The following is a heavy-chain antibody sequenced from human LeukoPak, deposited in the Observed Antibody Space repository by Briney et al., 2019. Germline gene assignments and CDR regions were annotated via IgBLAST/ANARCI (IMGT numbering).Heavy chain of an antibody. D-gene: IGHD3-22*01. CDR2: IYYSGST. V-gene: IGHV4-31*03. CDR1: GGSISSGGYY. Sequence: PSETLSLTCTVSGGSISSGGYYWSWIRQHPGKGLEWIGYIYYSGSTYYNPSLKSRVTISVDTSKNQFSLKLSSVTAADTAVYYCARHLPGNYDSSGYYSDAFDIWGQGTMVTVSS. CDR3: ARHLPGNYDSSGYYSDAFDI. J-gene: IGHJ3*02.